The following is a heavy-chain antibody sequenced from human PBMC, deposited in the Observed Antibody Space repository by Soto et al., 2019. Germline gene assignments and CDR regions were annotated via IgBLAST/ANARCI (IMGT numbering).Heavy chain of an antibody. Sequence: GGSLRLSCAASGFTFSSYGMHWVRQAPGKGLEWVAVISYDGSNKYYADSVKGRFTISRDNAKNSLYLQMNSLRAEDTAVYYCARGGRLQSVPYWGQGTLVTVSS. V-gene: IGHV3-30*03. J-gene: IGHJ4*02. CDR1: GFTFSSYG. CDR2: ISYDGSNK. CDR3: ARGGRLQSVPY. D-gene: IGHD4-4*01.